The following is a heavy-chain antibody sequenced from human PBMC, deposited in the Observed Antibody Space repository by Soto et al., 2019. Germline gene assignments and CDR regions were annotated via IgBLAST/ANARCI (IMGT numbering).Heavy chain of an antibody. D-gene: IGHD1-1*01. CDR3: AKDPCRGDLCGKIDY. CDR1: GFTFSSYG. CDR2: ISYDGSNK. Sequence: SGGSLRLSCAASGFTFSSYGMHWVRQAPGKGLEWVAVISYDGSNKYYADSVKGRFTISRDNSKNTLYLQMNSLRAEDTAVYYCAKDPCRGDLCGKIDYWGQGALVTVSS. J-gene: IGHJ4*02. V-gene: IGHV3-30*18.